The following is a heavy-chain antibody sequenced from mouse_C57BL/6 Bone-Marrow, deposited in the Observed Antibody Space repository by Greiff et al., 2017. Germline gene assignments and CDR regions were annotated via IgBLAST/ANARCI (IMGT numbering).Heavy chain of an antibody. CDR2: IYPGSGST. Sequence: VQLQQPGAALVKPGASVKMSCKASGYTFTSYWITWVKQRPGQGLEWIGDIYPGSGSTNYNEKFKSKATLTVDTSSSTAYMQLSSLTSEDSAVYYCAREGLTTVVARGYFDYWGQGTTLTVSS. J-gene: IGHJ2*01. CDR3: AREGLTTVVARGYFDY. D-gene: IGHD1-1*01. V-gene: IGHV1-55*01. CDR1: GYTFTSYW.